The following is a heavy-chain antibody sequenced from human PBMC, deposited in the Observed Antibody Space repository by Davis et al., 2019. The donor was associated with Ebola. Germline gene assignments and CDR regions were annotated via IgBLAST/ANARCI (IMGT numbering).Heavy chain of an antibody. CDR3: ARVRVAAAGLDY. D-gene: IGHD6-13*01. V-gene: IGHV4-59*01. Sequence: GSLRLSCSVSGGSISSYSWRWIRQPPGKGLEWIGYIYYSGSTNYNPSLKSRVTISADTSKNQFSLKLSSVTAADTAVYYCARVRVAAAGLDYWGQGTLVTVSS. CDR2: IYYSGST. CDR1: GGSISSYS. J-gene: IGHJ4*02.